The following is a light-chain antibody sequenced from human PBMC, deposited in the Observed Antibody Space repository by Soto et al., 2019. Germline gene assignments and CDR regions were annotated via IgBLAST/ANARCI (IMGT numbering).Light chain of an antibody. Sequence: QSALTQAASVSGSPGQSITISCTGTSSDVGGYNYVSWYQQHPGKAPKLMIYDVSNRPSGVSNRFSGSKSGNTASLTISGLQAEDEADYYCSSYTGSSTYVVFGGGTQLTVL. CDR2: DVS. CDR3: SSYTGSSTYVV. J-gene: IGLJ2*01. CDR1: SSDVGGYNY. V-gene: IGLV2-14*01.